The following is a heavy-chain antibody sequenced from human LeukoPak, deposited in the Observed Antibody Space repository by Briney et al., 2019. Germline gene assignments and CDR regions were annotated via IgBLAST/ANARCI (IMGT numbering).Heavy chain of an antibody. Sequence: GRSLRLSCAATGFSFSTYAMHWVRQAPGKGLEWVTVISYDGRDTYYADSVKGRSTISRDNSKNTLYLQVNSLRVEDTAVYYCARGTSQYDSIAGGMDVWGQGTTVTVSS. CDR3: ARGTSQYDSIAGGMDV. CDR2: ISYDGRDT. J-gene: IGHJ6*02. D-gene: IGHD3-22*01. V-gene: IGHV3-30*03. CDR1: GFSFSTYA.